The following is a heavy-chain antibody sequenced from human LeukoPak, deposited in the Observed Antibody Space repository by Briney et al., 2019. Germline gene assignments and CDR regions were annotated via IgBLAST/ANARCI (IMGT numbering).Heavy chain of an antibody. CDR3: ARSPFYYGSGSDYYFDY. J-gene: IGHJ4*02. CDR1: GYTFTSYG. V-gene: IGHV1-8*02. D-gene: IGHD3-10*01. CDR2: MNPHSGNT. Sequence: GASVKVSCKASGYTFTSYGINWVRQAPGQGLEWMAWMNPHSGNTGYAQKFQGRLTMTRDTSISTAYMELTSLSSEDTAIYYCARSPFYYGSGSDYYFDYWGQGTLVTVSS.